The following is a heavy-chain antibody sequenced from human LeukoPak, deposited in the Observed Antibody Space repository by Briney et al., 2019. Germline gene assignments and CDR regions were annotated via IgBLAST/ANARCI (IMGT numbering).Heavy chain of an antibody. Sequence: GGSLRLSCAASGFTFSSYSMNWVRQAPGKGLEWVSYITGHSSTIYYADSVKGRFTISRDNAKNSLYLQMNSLRAEDTALYYCARARGSSDNYYYYYMDVWGKGTTVTVSS. CDR2: ITGHSSTI. V-gene: IGHV3-48*04. CDR1: GFTFSSYS. CDR3: ARARGSSDNYYYYYMDV. J-gene: IGHJ6*03. D-gene: IGHD6-6*01.